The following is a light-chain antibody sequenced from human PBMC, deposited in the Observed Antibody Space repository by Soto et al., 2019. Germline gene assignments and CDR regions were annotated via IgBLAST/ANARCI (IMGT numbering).Light chain of an antibody. CDR2: GAF. CDR3: QQYGVSPLT. J-gene: IGKJ3*01. CDR1: ESLITKA. V-gene: IGKV3-20*01. Sequence: EIVLTQSPGTLSLSPGETATVSCRATESLITKALAWYQQKPGQAPRLLIYGAFTRDAAIPDRFNGSGSGTVFALTIRRLELEDSAVYYCQQYGVSPLTFGPGTKVAIK.